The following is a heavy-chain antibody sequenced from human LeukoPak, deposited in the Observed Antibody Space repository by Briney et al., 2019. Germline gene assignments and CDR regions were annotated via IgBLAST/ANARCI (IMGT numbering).Heavy chain of an antibody. CDR2: IYYSGST. CDR3: ARQGCSSGPPDY. CDR1: GGSISSYY. D-gene: IGHD6-19*01. V-gene: IGHV4-59*08. J-gene: IGHJ4*02. Sequence: SETLSLTCTVSGGSISSYYWSWIRQPPGKGLEWIGYIYYSGSTNYNPSLKSRVTISVDTSKNQFSLKLSSVTAADTAVYYCARQGCSSGPPDYWGQGTLVTVSS.